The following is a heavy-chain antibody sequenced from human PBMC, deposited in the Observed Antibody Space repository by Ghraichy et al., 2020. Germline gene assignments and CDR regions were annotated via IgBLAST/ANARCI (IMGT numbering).Heavy chain of an antibody. Sequence: ASVKVSCKASGYTFTGYYMHWVRQAPGQGLEWMGWINPNSGGTNYAQKFQGRVTMTRDTSISTAYMELSRLRSDDTAVYYCARVIAVAGTQAYYYGMDVWGQGTTVTVSS. J-gene: IGHJ6*02. D-gene: IGHD6-19*01. CDR3: ARVIAVAGTQAYYYGMDV. CDR1: GYTFTGYY. CDR2: INPNSGGT. V-gene: IGHV1-2*02.